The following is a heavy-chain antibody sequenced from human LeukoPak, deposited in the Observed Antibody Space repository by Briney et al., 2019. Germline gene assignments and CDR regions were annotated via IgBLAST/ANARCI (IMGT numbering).Heavy chain of an antibody. D-gene: IGHD3-22*01. V-gene: IGHV3-33*01. Sequence: GSSLRLSCAASGFTFSSYGMHWVRQAPGKGLEWVAVLRYDGSNKYYADSVKGRFTISRDNSKNTLYLQMNSLRAEDTAVYYCAREFYYDSSGYHYYGMDVWGQGTTVTVSS. CDR3: AREFYYDSSGYHYYGMDV. CDR1: GFTFSSYG. J-gene: IGHJ6*02. CDR2: LRYDGSNK.